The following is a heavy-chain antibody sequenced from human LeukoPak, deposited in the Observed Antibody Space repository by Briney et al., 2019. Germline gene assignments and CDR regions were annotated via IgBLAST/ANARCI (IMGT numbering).Heavy chain of an antibody. D-gene: IGHD3-9*01. CDR3: ARGSYDILTGYYTVFYY. J-gene: IGHJ4*02. V-gene: IGHV1-8*01. CDR1: GYTFTSYD. CDR2: MNPNSGNT. Sequence: GASVKVSCKASGYTFTSYDINWVRQATGQGLEWMGWMNPNSGNTGYAQKFQGRVTMTRNTSISTAYMELSSLRSEDTAVYCCARGSYDILTGYYTVFYYWGQGTLVTVSS.